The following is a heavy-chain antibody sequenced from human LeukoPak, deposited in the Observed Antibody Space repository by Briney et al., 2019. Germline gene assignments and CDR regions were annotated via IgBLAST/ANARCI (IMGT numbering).Heavy chain of an antibody. Sequence: PSETLSLTCAVYGGSFSGYYWSWIRQPPGKGLEWIGEINHSGSTNYNPSLKSRVTISVDTSKNQFSLKLSSVTAADTAVCYCAIALYYDDAIDIWGQGTMVTVSS. J-gene: IGHJ3*02. CDR2: INHSGST. CDR3: AIALYYDDAIDI. V-gene: IGHV4-34*01. CDR1: GGSFSGYY. D-gene: IGHD3-3*01.